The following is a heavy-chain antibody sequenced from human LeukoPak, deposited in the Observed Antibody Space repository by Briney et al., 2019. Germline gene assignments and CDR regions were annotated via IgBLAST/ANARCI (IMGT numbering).Heavy chain of an antibody. CDR2: IYYSGST. V-gene: IGHV4-30-4*01. J-gene: IGHJ6*02. CDR3: ARGTSYYDILTGYRFGNYYYGMDV. CDR1: GGSISSGDYY. Sequence: KSSQTLSLTCTVSGGSISSGDYYWSWFRQPPGKGLEWIGYIYYSGSTYYNPSLKSRVTISVDTSKNQFSLKLSSVTAADTAAYYCARGTSYYDILTGYRFGNYYYGMDVWGQGTTVTVSS. D-gene: IGHD3-9*01.